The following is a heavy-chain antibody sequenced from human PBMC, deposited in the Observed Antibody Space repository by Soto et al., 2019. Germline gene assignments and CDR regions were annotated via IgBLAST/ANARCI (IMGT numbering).Heavy chain of an antibody. V-gene: IGHV3-74*01. CDR1: GFTFDYYW. D-gene: IGHD3-10*01. CDR3: ARGDRGGFDL. CDR2: VHSDGTTT. J-gene: IGHJ3*01. Sequence: EVQLVESGGGLVQPGESLRLSCAASGFTFDYYWMHWVRQAPGKGLVWVSRVHSDGTTTTYADSVKGRFTISRDNARNTVSLQMSSLRAEDRAIYSCARGDRGGFDLWGHGTVVTVSS.